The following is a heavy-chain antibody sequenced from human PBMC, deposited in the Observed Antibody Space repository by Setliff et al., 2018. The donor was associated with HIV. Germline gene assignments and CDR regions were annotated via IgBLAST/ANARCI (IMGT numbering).Heavy chain of an antibody. CDR1: GGSINSHH. CDR3: ARSPGFWYFDL. CDR2: TYYTGST. V-gene: IGHV4-59*11. Sequence: SETLSLTCTVPGGSINSHHWNWIRQPPGKELEWIGSTYYTGSTAYNPSLKSRVTISLDTSKTHFSLKLSSVTAADTAVYYCARSPGFWYFDLWGPGTQVTVSS. J-gene: IGHJ2*01.